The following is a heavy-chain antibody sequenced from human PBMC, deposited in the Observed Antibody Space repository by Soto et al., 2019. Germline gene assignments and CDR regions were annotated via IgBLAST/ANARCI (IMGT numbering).Heavy chain of an antibody. CDR1: GYTFTGYY. V-gene: IGHV1-2*02. CDR2: INPNSGGT. Sequence: ASVKVSCKASGYTFTGYYMHWVRQAPGQGXEWMGWINPNSGGTNYAQKFQGRVTMTRDTSISTAYMELSRLRSDDTAVYYCARDPVYYDFWSGYYWGNWFDPWGQGALVTVSS. CDR3: ARDPVYYDFWSGYYWGNWFDP. D-gene: IGHD3-3*01. J-gene: IGHJ5*02.